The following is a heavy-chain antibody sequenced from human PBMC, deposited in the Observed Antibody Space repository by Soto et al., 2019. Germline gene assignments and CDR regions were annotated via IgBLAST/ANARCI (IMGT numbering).Heavy chain of an antibody. CDR3: AKDHNFWSGYSDY. Sequence: GGSLRLSCAASGFTFSSYAMSWVRQAPGKGLEWVSAISGSGGSTYYADSVKDRFTISRDNSKNTLYLQMNSLRAEDTAVYYCAKDHNFWSGYSDYWGQGTLVTVSS. V-gene: IGHV3-23*01. D-gene: IGHD3-3*01. J-gene: IGHJ4*02. CDR1: GFTFSSYA. CDR2: ISGSGGST.